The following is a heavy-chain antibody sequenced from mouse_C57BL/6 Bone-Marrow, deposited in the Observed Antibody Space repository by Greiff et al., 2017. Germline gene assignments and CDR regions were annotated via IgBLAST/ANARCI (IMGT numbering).Heavy chain of an antibody. Sequence: QVQLQQSGAELMKPGASVKLSCKATGYTFTGSWIEWVKQRPGHGLEWIGVILPGSGSTNYYAMFKGMAIFTADTSSNTAYMQLSSLTTEDSTIFYCATNYDGSSYWYFDVWGTGTTVTVSS. V-gene: IGHV1-9*01. D-gene: IGHD1-1*01. CDR1: GYTFTGSW. CDR2: ILPGSGST. CDR3: ATNYDGSSYWYFDV. J-gene: IGHJ1*03.